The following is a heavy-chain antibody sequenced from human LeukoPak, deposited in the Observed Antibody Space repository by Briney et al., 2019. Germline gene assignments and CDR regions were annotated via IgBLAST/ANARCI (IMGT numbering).Heavy chain of an antibody. CDR1: GYSISSGYY. CDR2: IYHSGST. Sequence: SETLSLTCAVSGYSISSGYYWGWIRQPPGKGLEWIGSIYHSGSTYYNPSLKSRVTISVDTSKNQFSLKLSSVTAADTAVYYCARHGDPIFGVAIIYAFDIWGQGTMVTVSS. J-gene: IGHJ3*02. CDR3: ARHGDPIFGVAIIYAFDI. V-gene: IGHV4-38-2*01. D-gene: IGHD3-3*01.